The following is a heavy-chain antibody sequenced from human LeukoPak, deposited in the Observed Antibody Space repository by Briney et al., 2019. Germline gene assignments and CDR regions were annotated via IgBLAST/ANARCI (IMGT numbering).Heavy chain of an antibody. CDR2: IGAAGSHI. D-gene: IGHD6-19*01. Sequence: GGSLRLSCAASGFTFSAYSMNWIRQAPGEGLEWVSSIGAAGSHIYYADSMKGRFTISRDNAKSSLFLQMNSLRAEDTGIYYCVRVGSGATRADTLDLWGQGTMVTVSS. CDR1: GFTFSAYS. J-gene: IGHJ3*01. CDR3: VRVGSGATRADTLDL. V-gene: IGHV3-21*01.